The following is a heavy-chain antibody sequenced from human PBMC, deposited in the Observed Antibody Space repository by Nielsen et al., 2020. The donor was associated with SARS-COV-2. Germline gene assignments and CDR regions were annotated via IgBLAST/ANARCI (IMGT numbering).Heavy chain of an antibody. J-gene: IGHJ6*02. CDR2: ISGSGGST. V-gene: IGHV3-23*01. CDR3: ARSSYSGSYGYYYGMDV. CDR1: GFTFSSYA. D-gene: IGHD1-26*01. Sequence: GGSLRLSCAASGFTFSSYAMSWVRQAPGKGLEWVSAISGSGGSTYYADSVKGRFTISRDNSKNTLYLQMNSLRAEDTAVYYCARSSYSGSYGYYYGMDVWGQGTTVTVSS.